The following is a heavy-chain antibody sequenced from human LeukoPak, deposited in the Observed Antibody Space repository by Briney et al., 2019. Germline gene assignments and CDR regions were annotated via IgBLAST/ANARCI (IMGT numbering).Heavy chain of an antibody. J-gene: IGHJ4*02. D-gene: IGHD6-13*01. Sequence: PGGSLRLSCAASGFTFSSYAMTWVRQAPGKGLEWVSAISGSGGSTYYAVSVKGRFTISRDNAKNTLYLQMNSLRAEDTAVYYCAKVGSSRRKSQFDYWGQGTLVTVSS. CDR3: AKVGSSRRKSQFDY. CDR1: GFTFSSYA. V-gene: IGHV3-23*01. CDR2: ISGSGGST.